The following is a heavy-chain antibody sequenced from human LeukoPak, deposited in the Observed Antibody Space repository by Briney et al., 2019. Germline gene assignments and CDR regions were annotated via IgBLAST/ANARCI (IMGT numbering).Heavy chain of an antibody. D-gene: IGHD6-19*01. CDR3: ARGVRIAVAGNIDY. J-gene: IGHJ4*02. CDR1: GFTFRSYA. V-gene: IGHV3-30*04. Sequence: QTGGSLRLSCAASGFTFRSYAMHWVCQAPGKGLEWEAAISYDGSNKKYADSVKGRFTISRDNSKNTLYLQMNSLRAEDTAVYYCARGVRIAVAGNIDYWGQGTLVTVSS. CDR2: ISYDGSNK.